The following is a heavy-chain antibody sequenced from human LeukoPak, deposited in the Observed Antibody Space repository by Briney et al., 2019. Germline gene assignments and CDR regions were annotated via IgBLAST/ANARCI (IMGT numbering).Heavy chain of an antibody. J-gene: IGHJ5*02. CDR2: INHSGST. CDR1: GGSFSGYY. Sequence: SETLSLTCAVYGGSFSGYYWSWIRQPPGKGLEWIGEINHSGSTNYNPSLKSRVTISVDTSKNQFSLKLSSVTAADTAVYYCARTLPAAAKGGFDPWGQGTLVTVSS. D-gene: IGHD2-2*01. CDR3: ARTLPAAAKGGFDP. V-gene: IGHV4-34*01.